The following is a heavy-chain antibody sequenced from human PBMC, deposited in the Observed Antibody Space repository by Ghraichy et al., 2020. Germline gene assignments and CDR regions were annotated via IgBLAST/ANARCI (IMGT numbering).Heavy chain of an antibody. D-gene: IGHD6-13*01. CDR3: AKTPSTSSWYSQYYFDY. CDR1: GFTFSGYA. J-gene: IGHJ4*02. Sequence: GSLRLSCAASGFTFSGYAMSWVRQAPGKGLEWVSTISGSGASTYYADSVKGRFTVSRDNSKNTLYLQMNSLRAEDTAVYYCAKTPSTSSWYSQYYFDYWGQGTLVTVSS. CDR2: ISGSGAST. V-gene: IGHV3-23*01.